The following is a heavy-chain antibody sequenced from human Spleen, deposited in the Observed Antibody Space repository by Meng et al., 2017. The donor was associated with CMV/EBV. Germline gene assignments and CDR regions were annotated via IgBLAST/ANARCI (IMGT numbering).Heavy chain of an antibody. CDR3: ARVALFGVVPGHVDY. CDR1: FSNYA. Sequence: FSNYAMSWVRQAPGKGLEWVSYIRSSADDFGITTFYTDSVRGRFTISRDNARNSLDLQMNSLRAEDTAVYYCARVALFGVVPGHVDYWGQGTLVTVSS. D-gene: IGHD3-16*01. V-gene: IGHV3-11*04. CDR2: IRSSADDFGITT. J-gene: IGHJ4*02.